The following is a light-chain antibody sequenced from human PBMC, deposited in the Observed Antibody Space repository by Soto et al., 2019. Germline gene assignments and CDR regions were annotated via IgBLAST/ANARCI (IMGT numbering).Light chain of an antibody. V-gene: IGKV3-20*01. CDR3: QQYGYSPT. J-gene: IGKJ4*01. CDR2: GAT. Sequence: IVMTQSQAPLSVSPGGRTTLSCRSSQNIYSTIGWYQQKPGQAPRLLIYGATKRAAGIPDRFSGSGSGTDFTLTISRLEPEDFAVYFCQQYGYSPTFGGGTKVDI. CDR1: QNIYST.